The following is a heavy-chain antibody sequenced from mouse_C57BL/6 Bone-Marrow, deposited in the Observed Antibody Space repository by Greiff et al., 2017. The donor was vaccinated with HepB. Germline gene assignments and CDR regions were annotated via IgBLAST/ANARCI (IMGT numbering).Heavy chain of an antibody. J-gene: IGHJ3*01. D-gene: IGHD4-1*01. CDR1: GYTFTSYW. Sequence: QVQLQQSGAELAKPGASVKLSCKASGYTFTSYWMHWVKQRPGQGLEWIGYINPSSGYTKYNQKFKDKATLTVDKSSSTAYMQLSSLTSEDSAVYYCAITGLAWFAYWGQGTLVTVSA. V-gene: IGHV1-7*01. CDR2: INPSSGYT. CDR3: AITGLAWFAY.